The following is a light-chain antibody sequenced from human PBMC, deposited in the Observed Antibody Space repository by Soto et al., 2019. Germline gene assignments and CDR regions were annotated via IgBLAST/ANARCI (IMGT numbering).Light chain of an antibody. CDR1: QSVITN. CDR3: QQYNNWPST. J-gene: IGKJ1*01. CDR2: AAS. V-gene: IGKV3-15*01. Sequence: IVLTQSPGTLSLSPVERATLSCRASQSVITNLAWYQQKSGQAPRLPIYAASTRATDIPASFSGSGSGTEFTLTISNLQSEDFVVYYCQQYNNWPSTFGQGTKVDIK.